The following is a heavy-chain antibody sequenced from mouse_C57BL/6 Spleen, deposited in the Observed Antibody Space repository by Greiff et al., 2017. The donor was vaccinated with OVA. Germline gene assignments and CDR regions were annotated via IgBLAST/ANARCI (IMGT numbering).Heavy chain of an antibody. Sequence: EVQRVESGPELVKPGASVKIPCKASGYTFTDYNMDWVKQSHGKSLEWIGDINPNNGGTIYNQKFKGKATLTVDKSSSTAYMELRSLTSEDTAVYYCARRGYDYDGFAYWGQGTLVTVSA. V-gene: IGHV1-18*01. J-gene: IGHJ3*01. CDR1: GYTFTDYN. CDR2: INPNNGGT. CDR3: ARRGYDYDGFAY. D-gene: IGHD2-4*01.